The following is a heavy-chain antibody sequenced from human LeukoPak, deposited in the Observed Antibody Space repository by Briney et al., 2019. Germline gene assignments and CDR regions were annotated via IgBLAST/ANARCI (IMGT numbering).Heavy chain of an antibody. CDR2: ISGSGGST. Sequence: GGSLRLSCAASGFTFSSYAMSWVRQAPGKGLEWDSGISGSGGSTYYADSVKGRFTISRDNSKNTLYLQMNSLRAEDTAVYYCAKDTTSWYSSSWYYFDYWGQGTLVTVSS. CDR3: AKDTTSWYSSSWYYFDY. D-gene: IGHD6-13*01. V-gene: IGHV3-23*01. CDR1: GFTFSSYA. J-gene: IGHJ4*02.